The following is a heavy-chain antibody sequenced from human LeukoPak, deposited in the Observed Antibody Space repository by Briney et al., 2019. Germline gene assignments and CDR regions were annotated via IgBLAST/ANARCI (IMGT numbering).Heavy chain of an antibody. J-gene: IGHJ4*02. CDR2: ISLSGSPI. Sequence: PGGSLRLSCAASGFNFDKYNMNWVRQAPGKGLEWISYISLSGSPIYYADSVKGRFTISRDNAKNSLYLQMNSLRAEDTAVHYCARDYASGSYPRIYFDYWGQGTLVTVSS. D-gene: IGHD3-10*01. V-gene: IGHV3-48*04. CDR1: GFNFDKYN. CDR3: ARDYASGSYPRIYFDY.